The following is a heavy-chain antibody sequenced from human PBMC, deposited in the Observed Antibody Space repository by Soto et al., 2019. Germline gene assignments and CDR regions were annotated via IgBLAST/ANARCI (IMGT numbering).Heavy chain of an antibody. CDR1: GFTFISYG. CDR3: AKGVQMFTGYYMDV. V-gene: IGHV3-30*18. J-gene: IGHJ6*03. CDR2: ILYDGNNK. Sequence: QGQLVESGGGVVQPGGSLRLSCAASGFTFISYGMHWVRQAPGKGLEWVAFILYDGNNKDYADSVKGRFTISRDNTNNTLYLQTNRLRPEDTAVYYCAKGVQMFTGYYMDVWGQGTTVAVS. D-gene: IGHD2-8*02.